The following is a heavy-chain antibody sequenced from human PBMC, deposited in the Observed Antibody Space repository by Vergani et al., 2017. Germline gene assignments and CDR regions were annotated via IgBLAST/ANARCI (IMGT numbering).Heavy chain of an antibody. CDR2: IYYSGST. D-gene: IGHD2-8*01. V-gene: IGHV4-30-4*08. J-gene: IGHJ6*02. Sequence: QVQLQESGPGLVKPSQTLSLTCTVSGGSISSGDYYWSWIRQPPGKGLEWIGYIYYSGSTYYNPSLKSRVTISVDTSKNQFSLKLSSVTAADTAVYYCARDTVPPAGYCYGMDVWGQGTTVTVSS. CDR3: ARDTVPPAGYCYGMDV. CDR1: GGSISSGDYY.